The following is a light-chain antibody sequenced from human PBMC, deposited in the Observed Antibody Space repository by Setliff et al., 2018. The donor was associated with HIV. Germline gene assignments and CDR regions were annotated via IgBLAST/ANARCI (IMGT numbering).Light chain of an antibody. CDR1: SSDIGGYNY. CDR3: AAYTSSSTVL. Sequence: SALTQPASVSGSPGQSITISCTGTSSDIGGYNYVSWYQQLPDKAPKLIIFQLINRPSGVSNRFSGSKSGNTASLTISGLQAEDEAYYYCAAYTSSSTVLFGGGTKVTVL. J-gene: IGLJ3*02. CDR2: QLI. V-gene: IGLV2-14*01.